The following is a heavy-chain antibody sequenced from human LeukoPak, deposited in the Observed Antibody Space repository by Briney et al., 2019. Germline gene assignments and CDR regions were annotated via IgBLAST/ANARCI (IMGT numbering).Heavy chain of an antibody. J-gene: IGHJ4*02. CDR3: ARSAQYSNLYYFDY. CDR1: GFTFSTYS. D-gene: IGHD2-21*01. Sequence: AGSRRLSCAPSGFTFSTYSINWVRPVPGGVLEWVSYISGSGTTIYYAESVKGRFTISRDNAKNSLYLQMNILRDEDTAVYYCARSAQYSNLYYFDYWGQGTLVTVSS. V-gene: IGHV3-48*02. CDR2: ISGSGTTI.